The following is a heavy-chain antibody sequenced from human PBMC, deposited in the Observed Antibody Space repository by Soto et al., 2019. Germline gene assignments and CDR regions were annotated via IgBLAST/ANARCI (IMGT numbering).Heavy chain of an antibody. J-gene: IGHJ4*02. Sequence: QITLKESGPTLVKPTQTLTLTCTFSGFSLITSGVSVGWIRQPPGKALEWLALIYWDDDKRYSPSLKSRLTIAKDTSKNQVILTMTNMDPVDTATYFCAHRRGGYWGFGSWGQGTLVTVSS. CDR3: AHRRGGYWGFGS. D-gene: IGHD3-22*01. CDR2: IYWDDDK. V-gene: IGHV2-5*02. CDR1: GFSLITSGVS.